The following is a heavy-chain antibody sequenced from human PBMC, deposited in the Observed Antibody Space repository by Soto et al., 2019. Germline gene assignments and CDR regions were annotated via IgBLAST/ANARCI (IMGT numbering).Heavy chain of an antibody. Sequence: GASVKVRWKASGDRFTGYSWHWVRQAPGQRLEWMGWINAGNGNTRYSPKFQGRVTITRDTSASTAYMELSSLRSEDTAVFYCARNVGSGWYAYWGQGTLVTVSS. V-gene: IGHV1-3*01. CDR3: ARNVGSGWYAY. CDR1: GDRFTGYS. J-gene: IGHJ4*02. D-gene: IGHD6-19*01. CDR2: INAGNGNT.